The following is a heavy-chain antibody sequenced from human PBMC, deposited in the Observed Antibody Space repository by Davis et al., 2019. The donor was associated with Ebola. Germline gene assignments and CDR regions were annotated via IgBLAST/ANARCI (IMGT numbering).Heavy chain of an antibody. CDR1: GFTVSSNY. D-gene: IGHD3-3*01. V-gene: IGHV3-53*01. J-gene: IGHJ4*02. Sequence: GESLKISCAASGFTVSSNYMSWVRQAPGKGLEWVSVIYSGGSTYYADSVKGRFTISRDNSKNTLYLQMNSLRAEDTAVYYCAKGEGGYYDFWSGYYTGDYWGQGTLVTVSS. CDR2: IYSGGST. CDR3: AKGEGGYYDFWSGYYTGDY.